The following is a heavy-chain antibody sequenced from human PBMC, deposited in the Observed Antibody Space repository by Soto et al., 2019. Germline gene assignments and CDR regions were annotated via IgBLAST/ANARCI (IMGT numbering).Heavy chain of an antibody. CDR3: TTGPNYYDSSGYYSSEYFQH. D-gene: IGHD3-22*01. Sequence: SLRLSCAASGFTFSNAWMSWVRQAPGKGLEWVGRIKSKTDGGTTDYAAPVKGRFTISRDDSKNTLYLQMNSLKTEDTAVYYCTTGPNYYDSSGYYSSEYFQHWGQGTLVTVSS. V-gene: IGHV3-15*01. J-gene: IGHJ1*01. CDR1: GFTFSNAW. CDR2: IKSKTDGGTT.